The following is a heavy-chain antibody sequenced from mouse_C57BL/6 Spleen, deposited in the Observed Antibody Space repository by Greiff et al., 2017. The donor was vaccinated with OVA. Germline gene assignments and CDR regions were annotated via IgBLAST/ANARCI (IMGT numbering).Heavy chain of an antibody. CDR2: IYPGDGDT. CDR1: GYAFSSSW. D-gene: IGHD4-1*01. J-gene: IGHJ4*01. CDR3: ARDGTRYAMDY. V-gene: IGHV1-82*01. Sequence: VQLQQSGPELVKPGASVKISCKASGYAFSSSWMNWVKQRPGKGLEWIGRIYPGDGDTNYNGKVKGKATLTADKSSSTAYMHLSSLTSEDSAVYFCARDGTRYAMDYWGQGTSVTVSS.